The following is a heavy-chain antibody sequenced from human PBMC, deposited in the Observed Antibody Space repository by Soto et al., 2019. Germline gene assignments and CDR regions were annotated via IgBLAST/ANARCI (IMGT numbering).Heavy chain of an antibody. V-gene: IGHV1-58*01. CDR2: IVVGSGNT. CDR3: AAVLVATSYYYYGTDV. J-gene: IGHJ6*02. D-gene: IGHD5-12*01. CDR1: GFTFTSSA. Sequence: SVKVSCKASGFTFTSSAVQWVRQARGQRLEWIGWIVVGSGNTNYAQKFQERVTITRDMSTSTAYMELSSLRSEDTAVYYCAAVLVATSYYYYGTDVWGQGTTVTVSS.